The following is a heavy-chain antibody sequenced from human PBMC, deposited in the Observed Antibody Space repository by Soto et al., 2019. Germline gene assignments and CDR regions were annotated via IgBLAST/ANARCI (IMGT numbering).Heavy chain of an antibody. CDR1: GGTFSSYA. Sequence: ASVKVSCKASGGTFSSYAISWVRQAPGQGLEWMGEIIPIFGAANYAQKFQGRVTITADESTSTAYMELSSLRSEDTAVYYCARDRGPSSGYYPYWFDPWGQGTLVTVSS. CDR2: IIPIFGAA. CDR3: ARDRGPSSGYYPYWFDP. J-gene: IGHJ5*02. V-gene: IGHV1-69*13. D-gene: IGHD3-22*01.